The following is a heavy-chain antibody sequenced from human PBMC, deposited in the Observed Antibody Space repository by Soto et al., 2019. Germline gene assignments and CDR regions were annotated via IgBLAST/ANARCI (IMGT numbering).Heavy chain of an antibody. CDR3: ATSNYNGLYN. CDR2: IIAVINLP. Sequence: QVHLVQSGAEVKTPGSSVKVSCKPSGGTLSCYTFVWVRQAPGEGLEWIGRIIAVINLPNSAQKFQGRVTITADEATRTAYMELNSLRSEDTDVYYCATSNYNGLYNWGQGTLITVSS. D-gene: IGHD3-10*01. CDR1: GGTLSCYT. J-gene: IGHJ1*01. V-gene: IGHV1-69*02.